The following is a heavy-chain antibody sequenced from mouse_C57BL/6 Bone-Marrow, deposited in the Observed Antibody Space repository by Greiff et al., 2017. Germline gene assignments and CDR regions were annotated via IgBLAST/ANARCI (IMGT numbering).Heavy chain of an antibody. J-gene: IGHJ3*01. CDR2: IDPSDSYT. CDR1: GYTFTSYW. CDR3: ARGTTVAAY. V-gene: IGHV1-69*01. Sequence: QVQLQQPGAELVMPGASVKLSCKASGYTFTSYWMHWVKQRPGQGLEWIGEIDPSDSYTNYNQKFKGKSTLTVDKSSSPAYMQLSSLTSEDSAVYYCARGTTVAAYWGQGTLVTVSA. D-gene: IGHD1-1*01.